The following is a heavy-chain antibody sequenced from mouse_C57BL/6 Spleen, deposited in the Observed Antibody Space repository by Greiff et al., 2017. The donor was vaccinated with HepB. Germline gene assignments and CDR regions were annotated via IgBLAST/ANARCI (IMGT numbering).Heavy chain of an antibody. Sequence: QVQLKQSGAELARPGASVKLSCKASGYTFTSYGIRWVKQRTGQGLEWIGEIYPRSGNTYYNEKFKGKATLTADKSSSTAYMELRSLTSEDSAVYFCARWVYYGSSPGYFDYWGQGTTLTVSS. CDR1: GYTFTSYG. J-gene: IGHJ2*01. CDR2: IYPRSGNT. D-gene: IGHD1-1*01. V-gene: IGHV1-81*01. CDR3: ARWVYYGSSPGYFDY.